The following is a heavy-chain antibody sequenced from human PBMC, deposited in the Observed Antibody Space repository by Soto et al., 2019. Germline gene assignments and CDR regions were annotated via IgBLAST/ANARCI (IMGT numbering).Heavy chain of an antibody. J-gene: IGHJ6*02. Sequence: GGSLRLSCAASGFTFRSYGMHWVRQAPGKGLEWVALMSFDGSNKYYADSVRGRFTISSDNSKSTLYLQMDILRPEDTAVYYCARVDILTVYGCMDVWGQGTTVTVSS. CDR2: MSFDGSNK. D-gene: IGHD3-9*01. CDR1: GFTFRSYG. CDR3: ARVDILTVYGCMDV. V-gene: IGHV3-30*03.